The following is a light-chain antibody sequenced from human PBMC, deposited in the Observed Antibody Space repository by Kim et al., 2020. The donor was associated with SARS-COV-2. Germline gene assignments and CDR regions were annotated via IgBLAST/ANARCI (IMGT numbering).Light chain of an antibody. CDR1: SGHSSYA. Sequence: QLVLTQSPSASASLGASVKLTCTLSSGHSSYAIAWHQQQPEKGPRYLMKLNSDGNHSKGDGIPDRFSGSSSGAERYLTISSLQSEDEADYYCHTWGTGIQVFGGGTKLTVL. J-gene: IGLJ2*01. V-gene: IGLV4-69*01. CDR3: HTWGTGIQV. CDR2: LNSDGNH.